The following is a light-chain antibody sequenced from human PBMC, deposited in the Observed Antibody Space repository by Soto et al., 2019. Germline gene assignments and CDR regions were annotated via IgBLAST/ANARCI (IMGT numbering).Light chain of an antibody. V-gene: IGLV4-69*01. CDR2: LNSDGSH. CDR1: SGHSSYA. Sequence: QSVLTQSPSASASLGASVKLTCTLSSGHSSYAIAWHQQQPEKGPRYLMKLNSDGSHSKGDGIPDRFSGSSSGAERYLTTRPLQSEDEADSDPQTSGTGIHVVVRRATKRPVL. CDR3: QTSGTGIHVV. J-gene: IGLJ2*01.